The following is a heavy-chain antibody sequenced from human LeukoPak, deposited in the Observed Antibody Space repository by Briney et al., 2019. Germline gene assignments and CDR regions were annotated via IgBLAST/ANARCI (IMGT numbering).Heavy chain of an antibody. V-gene: IGHV3-64D*09. Sequence: GGSLRLSCSASGFTFSSYAMHWVRQAPGKGLEYVSAISSNGGSTYYADSVKGRFTISRDNSMNTLYLQMSSLRAEDTAVYYCVKGPRITIFGVVIMDYYYYGMDVWGQGTTVTVSS. J-gene: IGHJ6*02. CDR2: ISSNGGST. D-gene: IGHD3-3*01. CDR3: VKGPRITIFGVVIMDYYYYGMDV. CDR1: GFTFSSYA.